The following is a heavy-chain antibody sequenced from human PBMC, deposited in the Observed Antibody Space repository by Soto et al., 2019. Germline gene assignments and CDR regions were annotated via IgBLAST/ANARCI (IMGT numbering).Heavy chain of an antibody. Sequence: EVQLVESGGGLVQPGGSLRLSCAASGFTFSLYSMSWVRQAPGKGLEWVSYISRSSTGIHYADSVKGRFTISRDDATNSMHLQMNRLRDGDTAVYYCASAVTWGLDVWGQGPTVSISS. J-gene: IGHJ6*02. CDR2: ISRSSTGI. CDR1: GFTFSLYS. D-gene: IGHD3-10*01. V-gene: IGHV3-48*02. CDR3: ASAVTWGLDV.